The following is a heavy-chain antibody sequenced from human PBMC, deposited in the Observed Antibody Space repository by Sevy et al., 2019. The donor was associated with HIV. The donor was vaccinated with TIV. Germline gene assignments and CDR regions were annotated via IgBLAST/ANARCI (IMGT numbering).Heavy chain of an antibody. Sequence: SETLSLTCSISGGSSRSGTYYWSWIRQPAGKGLEWIGRVHTSGRTNYNPSLKSRVTISVDTSKNQFSLRLRSVTAADTAMYYCAGEYSSGWYQAFDVWGQGTMVTVSS. V-gene: IGHV4-61*02. J-gene: IGHJ3*01. D-gene: IGHD6-13*01. CDR2: VHTSGRT. CDR1: GGSSRSGTYY. CDR3: AGEYSSGWYQAFDV.